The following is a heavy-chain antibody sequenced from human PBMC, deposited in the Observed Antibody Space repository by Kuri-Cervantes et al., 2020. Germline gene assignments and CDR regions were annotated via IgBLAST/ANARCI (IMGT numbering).Heavy chain of an antibody. J-gene: IGHJ4*02. Sequence: GGSLRLSCAASGFTFSSYAMHWIRQAPGKGLEWVAVISYDGSNKYYADSVKGRFTISRDNSKNTLYLQMNSLRAEDTAVYYCARDLVVRGVAYFDYWGQGTLVTVSS. D-gene: IGHD3-10*01. CDR2: ISYDGSNK. CDR3: ARDLVVRGVAYFDY. V-gene: IGHV3-30-3*01. CDR1: GFTFSSYA.